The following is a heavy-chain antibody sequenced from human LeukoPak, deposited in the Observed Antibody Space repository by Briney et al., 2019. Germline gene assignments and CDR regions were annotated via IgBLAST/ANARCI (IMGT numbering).Heavy chain of an antibody. CDR3: ASRGVPAAIPSLGWFDP. J-gene: IGHJ5*02. CDR2: INHSGST. D-gene: IGHD2-2*01. V-gene: IGHV4-34*01. Sequence: SETLSLTCAVYGGSFSGYYWSWIRQPPGKGLEWIGEINHSGSTNYNPSLKRRVTISVDTSKNQFSLKLSSVTAADTAVYYCASRGVPAAIPSLGWFDPWGQGTLVTVSS. CDR1: GGSFSGYY.